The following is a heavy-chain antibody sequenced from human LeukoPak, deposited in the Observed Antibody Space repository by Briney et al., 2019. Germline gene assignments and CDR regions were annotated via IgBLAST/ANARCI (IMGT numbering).Heavy chain of an antibody. J-gene: IGHJ3*02. D-gene: IGHD1-26*01. CDR2: IRYDGSNK. V-gene: IGHV3-30*02. CDR1: GFTFSSYG. CDR3: AKVRYSGSSDAFDI. Sequence: GGSLRLSCAASGFTFSSYGMHWVRQAPGKGLEWVAFIRYDGSNKYYADSVKGRFTISRDNSKNTLYLQMNSLRAEDTAVYYYAKVRYSGSSDAFDIWGQGTMVTVSS.